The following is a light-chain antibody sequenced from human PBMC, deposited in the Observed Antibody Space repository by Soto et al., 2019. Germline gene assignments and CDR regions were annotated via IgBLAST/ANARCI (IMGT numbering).Light chain of an antibody. CDR3: QQYGNSPQT. CDR2: AKS. Sequence: EIVLRQSPDTLSLAPGERATLSCRASQSVNSDYLAWYRQKPGQAPSVLMYAKSTRATGIPDRFYGSGSGTDFTLTIYRLEPEDFAVYYCQQYGNSPQTFGQGTKVDIK. CDR1: QSVNSDY. V-gene: IGKV3-20*01. J-gene: IGKJ1*01.